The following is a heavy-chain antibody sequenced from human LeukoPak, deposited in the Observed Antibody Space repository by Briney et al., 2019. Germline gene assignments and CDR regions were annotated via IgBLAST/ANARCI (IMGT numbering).Heavy chain of an antibody. D-gene: IGHD6-13*01. J-gene: IGHJ4*02. CDR1: GGSIGSYY. Sequence: PSETLSLTCTVSGGSIGSYYWSWIRQPPGKGLEWIGYIYYSGSTNYNPSLKSRVTISVDTSKNQFSLKLSSVTAADTAVYYCARRGYSSSLDYWGQGTLVTVSS. V-gene: IGHV4-59*08. CDR3: ARRGYSSSLDY. CDR2: IYYSGST.